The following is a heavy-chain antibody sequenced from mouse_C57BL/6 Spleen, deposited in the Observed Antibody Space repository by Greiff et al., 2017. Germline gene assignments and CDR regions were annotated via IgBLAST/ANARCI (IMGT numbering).Heavy chain of an antibody. D-gene: IGHD1-1*01. CDR2: ISYDGSN. J-gene: IGHJ1*03. CDR1: GYSITSGYY. V-gene: IGHV3-6*01. Sequence: VQLQQSGPGLVKPSQSLSLTCSVTGYSITSGYYWNWIRQFPGNKLEWMGYISYDGSNNYNPSLKNRISITRYTSKNQFFLKLNSVTTEDTATYYCARESTVAEGWYFDVWGTGTTVTVSS. CDR3: ARESTVAEGWYFDV.